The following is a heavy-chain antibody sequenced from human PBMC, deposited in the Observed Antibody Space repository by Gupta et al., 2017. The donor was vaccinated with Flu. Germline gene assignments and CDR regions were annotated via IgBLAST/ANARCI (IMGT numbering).Heavy chain of an antibody. CDR1: GFSLGNARLG. Sequence: QVTLRESGPVLVQPTETLMLTCTVSGFSLGNARLGVSWIRQPPGKALEWLAHIFSNNEKSYSTSLKSRLTISKDTSKSQVVLTMTNMDPVDTATYYCARSRLDYGDDSPQTPGRFDYWGQGTLVTVSS. V-gene: IGHV2-26*01. CDR2: IFSNNEK. D-gene: IGHD4-17*01. J-gene: IGHJ4*02. CDR3: ARSRLDYGDDSPQTPGRFDY.